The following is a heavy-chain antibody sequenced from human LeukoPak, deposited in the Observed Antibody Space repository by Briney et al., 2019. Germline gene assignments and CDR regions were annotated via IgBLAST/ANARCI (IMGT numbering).Heavy chain of an antibody. CDR3: ARGTDGSGSYFPTIDY. Sequence: IYYSGTTNYNPSLKSRVTISVDTSKNQFSLKLSSVTAADTAVYYCARGTDGSGSYFPTIDYWGQGTLVTVSS. J-gene: IGHJ4*02. D-gene: IGHD3-10*01. CDR2: IYYSGTT. V-gene: IGHV4-59*09.